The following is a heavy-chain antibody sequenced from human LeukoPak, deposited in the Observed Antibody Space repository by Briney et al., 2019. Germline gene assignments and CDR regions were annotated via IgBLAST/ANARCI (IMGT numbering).Heavy chain of an antibody. V-gene: IGHV3-64*01. D-gene: IGHD2-15*01. J-gene: IGHJ6*02. CDR2: MSSNGGTT. CDR3: VRGYSFGPYGMDV. CDR1: GFTFSSYA. Sequence: GGSLRLSCAASGFTFSSYAMHWVRQAPGKGLEYVSAMSSNGGTTDYANSVKGRFTISRDNSKNTLYLQMGSLRAEDMAVYFCVRGYSFGPYGMDVWGQGTTVTVS.